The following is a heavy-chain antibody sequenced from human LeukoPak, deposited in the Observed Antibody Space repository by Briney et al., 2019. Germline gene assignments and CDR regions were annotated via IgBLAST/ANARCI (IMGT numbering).Heavy chain of an antibody. D-gene: IGHD6-19*01. J-gene: IGHJ4*02. CDR2: INPNSGGT. CDR3: ARGSAFSAVAFDY. Sequence: ASVKVSCKASGYTFTGYYMHWVRQAPGQGLEWMGWINPNSGGTNYAQKFQGWATMTRDTSISTAYMELSRLRSDDTAVYYCARGSAFSAVAFDYWGQGTLVTVSS. V-gene: IGHV1-2*04. CDR1: GYTFTGYY.